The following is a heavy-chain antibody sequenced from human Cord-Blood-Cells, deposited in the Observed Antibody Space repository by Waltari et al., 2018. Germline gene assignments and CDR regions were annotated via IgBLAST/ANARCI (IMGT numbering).Heavy chain of an antibody. Sequence: QVQLVQSGAEVKKPGASVKVSCKASGYTFTSYDINWVRQAIGQGLEWMGWMNPNSGNTGYAQKFQGRVTMTRNTSISTAYMELSSLRSEDTAVYYCARGARGYSGYDWYFDLWGRGTLVTVSS. V-gene: IGHV1-8*01. CDR2: MNPNSGNT. CDR1: GYTFTSYD. D-gene: IGHD5-12*01. J-gene: IGHJ2*01. CDR3: ARGARGYSGYDWYFDL.